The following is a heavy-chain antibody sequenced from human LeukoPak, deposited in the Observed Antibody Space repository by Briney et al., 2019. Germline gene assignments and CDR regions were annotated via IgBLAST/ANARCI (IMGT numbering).Heavy chain of an antibody. Sequence: PSETLSLTCAVYGGSFSGYYWSWIRQPPGKGLEWIGEINHSGSTNYNLSLKSRVTISVDTSKNQFSLKLSSVTAADTAVYYCARIDTDYYDSSGYGFAFDIWGQGTMVTVSS. CDR2: INHSGST. J-gene: IGHJ3*02. V-gene: IGHV4-34*01. CDR1: GGSFSGYY. D-gene: IGHD3-22*01. CDR3: ARIDTDYYDSSGYGFAFDI.